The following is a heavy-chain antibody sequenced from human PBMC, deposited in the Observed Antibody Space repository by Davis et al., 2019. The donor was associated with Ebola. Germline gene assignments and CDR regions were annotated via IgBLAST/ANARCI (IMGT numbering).Heavy chain of an antibody. Sequence: SGPTLVKPTQSLTLTCTISGFSLSSSAEGVAWIRQTPGKALEWLALIYWDDEKFYNPSLRSRLTITKDTSKNEVVLTMSNMDPADTGTYFCSRGEGYPVSYFEDWGQGTQVTVSS. D-gene: IGHD4-17*01. J-gene: IGHJ4*02. CDR1: GFSLSSSAEG. CDR2: IYWDDEK. V-gene: IGHV2-5*02. CDR3: SRGEGYPVSYFED.